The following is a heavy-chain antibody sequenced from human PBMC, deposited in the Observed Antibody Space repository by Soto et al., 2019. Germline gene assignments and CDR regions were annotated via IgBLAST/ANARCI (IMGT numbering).Heavy chain of an antibody. V-gene: IGHV1-8*01. CDR2: MNPNSGNT. CDR1: GYTFTSYD. J-gene: IGHJ5*02. Sequence: QVQLVQSGAEVKKPGASVKVSCKASGYTFTSYDINWVRQATGQGLEWMGWMNPNSGNTGYAQKFQGMFTMNRNTSRSTAYMELSSLRSEDTAVYYCARAHIVFVPAAITYNWFDPWGQGTLVTVSS. CDR3: ARAHIVFVPAAITYNWFDP. D-gene: IGHD2-2*01.